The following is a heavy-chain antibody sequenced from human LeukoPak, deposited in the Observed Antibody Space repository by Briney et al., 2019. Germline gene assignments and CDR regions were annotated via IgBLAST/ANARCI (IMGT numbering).Heavy chain of an antibody. D-gene: IGHD5-18*01. CDR2: INPSGGST. CDR3: ARDRQRGVIQYYFDY. V-gene: IGHV1-46*01. J-gene: IGHJ4*02. Sequence: ASVKVSCEASGYTFTSYYMHWVRQAPGQGLEWMGIINPSGGSTSYAQKFQGRVTMTRDTSTSTVYMELSSLRSEDTAVYYCARDRQRGVIQYYFDYWGQGTLVTVSS. CDR1: GYTFTSYY.